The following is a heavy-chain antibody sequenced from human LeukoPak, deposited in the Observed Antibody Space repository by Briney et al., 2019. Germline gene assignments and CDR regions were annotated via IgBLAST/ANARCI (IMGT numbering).Heavy chain of an antibody. CDR1: GFTFSSYS. V-gene: IGHV3-21*01. J-gene: IGHJ3*02. CDR3: ARDPTTVVTGGAFDI. D-gene: IGHD4-23*01. Sequence: GGSLRLSCAASGFTFSSYSMNWVRQAPGKGLEWVSSISSSSSYIYYADSVKGRFTISRDNAKNSLYLQMNSLRAEDTAVYYCARDPTTVVTGGAFDIWGQGTMVTVSS. CDR2: ISSSSSYI.